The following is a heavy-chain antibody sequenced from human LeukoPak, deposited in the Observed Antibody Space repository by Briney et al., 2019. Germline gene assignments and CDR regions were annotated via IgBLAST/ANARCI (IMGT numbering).Heavy chain of an antibody. D-gene: IGHD3-3*01. J-gene: IGHJ4*02. V-gene: IGHV3-74*03. CDR3: ARAHITYYDFWSGYSSGAYFDY. Sequence: GESLRLSCAASGFTFSSYWMHWVRQAPGKGLVWVSRIRSDGGSTTYMDSVKGRFTISRDNAKNTLYLQMNSLRAEDTAVYYCARAHITYYDFWSGYSSGAYFDYWGQGTLVTVSS. CDR2: IRSDGGST. CDR1: GFTFSSYW.